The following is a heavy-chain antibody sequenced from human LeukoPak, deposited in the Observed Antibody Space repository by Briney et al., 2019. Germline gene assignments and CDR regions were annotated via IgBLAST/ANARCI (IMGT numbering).Heavy chain of an antibody. J-gene: IGHJ2*01. CDR3: ARVLGAYCSGGSCYSSWYFDL. D-gene: IGHD2-15*01. V-gene: IGHV4-59*01. Sequence: KPSETLSLTCTVSGGSISSYYWSWIRQPPGKGLEWIGYIYYSGSTNYNPSLKSRVTISVDTSKNQFSLKLSSVTAADTAVYYCARVLGAYCSGGSCYSSWYFDLWGRGTLVTVSS. CDR1: GGSISSYY. CDR2: IYYSGST.